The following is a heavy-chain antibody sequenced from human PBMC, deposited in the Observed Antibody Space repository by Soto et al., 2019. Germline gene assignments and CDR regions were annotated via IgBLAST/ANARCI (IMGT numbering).Heavy chain of an antibody. CDR1: GGTFSSYA. CDR2: IIPIFGTA. D-gene: IGHD2-2*01. Sequence: SVKVSCKASGGTFSSYAISWVRQAPEQGLEWMGGIIPIFGTANYAQKFQGRVTITADESTSTAYMELSSLRSEDTAVYYCARALDIVVVPAAMVFDYWGQGTLVTVSS. V-gene: IGHV1-69*13. CDR3: ARALDIVVVPAAMVFDY. J-gene: IGHJ4*02.